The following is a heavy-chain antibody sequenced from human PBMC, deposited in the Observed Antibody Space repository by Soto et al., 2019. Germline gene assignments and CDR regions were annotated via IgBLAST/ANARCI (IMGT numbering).Heavy chain of an antibody. CDR2: ISAYNGNT. V-gene: IGHV1-18*01. D-gene: IGHD3-22*01. J-gene: IGHJ3*02. CDR3: ARVVGRYYDSSGEAYDI. Sequence: ASVKVSCKASGYTFTSYGISWVRQAPGQGLEWMGWISAYNGNTNYAQKLQGRVTMTTDTSTSTAYMELRSLRSDDTAVYYCARVVGRYYDSSGEAYDIWGQGTMVTVSS. CDR1: GYTFTSYG.